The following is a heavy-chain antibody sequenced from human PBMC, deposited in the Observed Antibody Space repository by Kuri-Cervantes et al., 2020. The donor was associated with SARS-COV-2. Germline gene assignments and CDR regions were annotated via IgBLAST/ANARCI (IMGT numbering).Heavy chain of an antibody. CDR3: ARHKLRYFDWLLLKDDSTYVYYFDY. D-gene: IGHD3-9*01. CDR1: GWSFSGSD. CDR2: INHSGST. Sequence: SGTLSLTCAVSGWSFSGSDISWIRQPPGKGLEWIGKINHSGSTYYNPSLKSRVTISVDTSKNQFSLKLSAVTAADTAVCYCARHKLRYFDWLLLKDDSTYVYYFDYWGQGTLVTVSS. J-gene: IGHJ4*02. V-gene: IGHV4-34*01.